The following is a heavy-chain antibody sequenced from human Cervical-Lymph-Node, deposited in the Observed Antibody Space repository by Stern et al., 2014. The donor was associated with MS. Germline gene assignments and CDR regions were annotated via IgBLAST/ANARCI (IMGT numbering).Heavy chain of an antibody. CDR3: ARTAAAGQGYFDY. D-gene: IGHD6-13*01. CDR2: IDGDDEG. J-gene: IGHJ4*02. V-gene: IGHV2-70*04. Sequence: QITLKESGPALVKPTQTLTLTCTFSGFSLTTSEMRVSWIRQPPGKALEWLARIDGDDEGFYSTSLKTRLTISKDTSKNQVVLTMTNMDPVDTATYYCARTAAAGQGYFDYWGQGALVTVSS. CDR1: GFSLTTSEMR.